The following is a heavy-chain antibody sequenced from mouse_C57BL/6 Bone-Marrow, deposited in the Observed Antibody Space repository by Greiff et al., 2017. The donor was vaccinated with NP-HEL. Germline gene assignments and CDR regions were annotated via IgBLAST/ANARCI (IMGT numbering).Heavy chain of an antibody. CDR2: IDPSDSYT. J-gene: IGHJ2*01. Sequence: VQLQQPGAELVMPGASVKLSCKASGYTFTSYWMHWVKQRPGQGLEWIGEIDPSDSYTNYNQKFKGKATLTVDKSSSTAYMQLSSLTSEDSAVYYSARGGYGSSFYYFDYWGQGTTLTVSS. D-gene: IGHD1-1*01. CDR1: GYTFTSYW. CDR3: ARGGYGSSFYYFDY. V-gene: IGHV1-69*01.